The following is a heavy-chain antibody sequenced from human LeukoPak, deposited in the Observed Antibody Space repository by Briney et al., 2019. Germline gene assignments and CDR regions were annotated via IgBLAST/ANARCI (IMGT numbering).Heavy chain of an antibody. V-gene: IGHV4-61*02. CDR2: IYTSGST. CDR1: GASISSGSYY. CDR3: AREIAARPSFDP. J-gene: IGHJ5*02. D-gene: IGHD6-6*01. Sequence: PSETLSLTCTVSGASISSGSYYWSWIRQPAGKGLEWIGRIYTSGSTNYNPSLKSRVTISVDTSKNQFSLKLSSVTAADTAVYYCAREIAARPSFDPWGQGTLVTVSS.